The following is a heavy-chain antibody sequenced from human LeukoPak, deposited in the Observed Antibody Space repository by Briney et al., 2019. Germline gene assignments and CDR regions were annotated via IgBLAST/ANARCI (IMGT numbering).Heavy chain of an antibody. CDR3: ARTKILTGYLYYGMDV. CDR2: IYYSGST. Sequence: SETLSLTCTVSGGSISSYYWSWIRQPPGKGLEWIGYIYYSGSTNYNPSLKSRVTISVDTSKNQFSLKLSSVTAADTAVYYCARTKILTGYLYYGMDVWGQGTTVTVSS. D-gene: IGHD3-9*01. CDR1: GGSISSYY. J-gene: IGHJ6*02. V-gene: IGHV4-59*08.